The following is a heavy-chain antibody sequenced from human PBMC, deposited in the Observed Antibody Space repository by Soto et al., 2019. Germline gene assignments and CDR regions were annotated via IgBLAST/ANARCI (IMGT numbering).Heavy chain of an antibody. J-gene: IGHJ5*02. CDR1: GGSITSTSYY. CDR2: ISYSGST. CDR3: ARTYYDFWSGYWRWFDP. Sequence: SETLSLTCTVSGGSITSTSYYWGWIRQPPGKGLEWVGSISYSGSTYYNPSLKSRVTISVDTSKNQFSLKLSSVTAADTAVYYCARTYYDFWSGYWRWFDPWGQGTLVTVSS. D-gene: IGHD3-3*01. V-gene: IGHV4-39*07.